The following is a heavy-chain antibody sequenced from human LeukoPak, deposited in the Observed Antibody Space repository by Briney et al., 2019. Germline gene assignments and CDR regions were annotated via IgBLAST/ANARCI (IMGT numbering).Heavy chain of an antibody. V-gene: IGHV3-23*01. D-gene: IGHD2-2*01. Sequence: PGGSLRLSCAASGFTFSSYAMSWVRQAPGKGLEWVSAISGSGGSTYYADSVKGRFTISRDNSKNTLYLQMNSLRAGDAAVYYCAKGIQIVVVPAAAADYWGQGTLVTVSS. CDR2: ISGSGGST. J-gene: IGHJ4*02. CDR1: GFTFSSYA. CDR3: AKGIQIVVVPAAAADY.